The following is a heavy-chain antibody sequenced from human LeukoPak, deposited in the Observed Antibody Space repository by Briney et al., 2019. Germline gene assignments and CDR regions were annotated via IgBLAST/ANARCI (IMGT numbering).Heavy chain of an antibody. J-gene: IGHJ4*02. CDR3: ARGIESYGDYGY. V-gene: IGHV4-59*01. Sequence: SETLSLTCTVSGGSISGSYWSWIRQPPGKGREWSAYMYNSGSTNYNPSLKSRVTISIDTSKNQFSLKLSSLTTADTAIYYCARGIESYGDYGYWGQGILVTVSS. CDR2: MYNSGST. D-gene: IGHD4-17*01. CDR1: GGSISGSY.